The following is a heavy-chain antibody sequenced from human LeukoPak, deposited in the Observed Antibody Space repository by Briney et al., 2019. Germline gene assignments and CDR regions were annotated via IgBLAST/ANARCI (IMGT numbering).Heavy chain of an antibody. CDR1: VFTFNAFA. CDR2: ISSSSSTI. Sequence: GGSLRLSCATTVFTFNAFAMTWVRQAPGKGLEWVSYISSSSSTIYYADSVKGRFTISRDNAKSSLYLQMNSLRDEDTAFYYCARGDGWFGELLNFDYWGQGTLVTVS. CDR3: ARGDGWFGELLNFDY. D-gene: IGHD3-10*01. V-gene: IGHV3-48*02. J-gene: IGHJ4*02.